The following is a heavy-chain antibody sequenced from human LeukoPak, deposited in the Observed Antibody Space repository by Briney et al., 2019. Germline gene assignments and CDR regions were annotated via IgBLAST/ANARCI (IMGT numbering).Heavy chain of an antibody. CDR3: ARDTGGNYY. V-gene: IGHV4-38-2*02. J-gene: IGHJ4*02. CDR1: GYSISSGYY. CDR2: IYHSGST. Sequence: SETLSLTCAVSGYSISSGYYWGWIRPPPGKGLEWIGSIYHSGSTYYNPSLKSRVTVSVDTSKNQFSLKLSSVTAADTAVYYCARDTGGNYYWGQGTLVTVSS. D-gene: IGHD1-14*01.